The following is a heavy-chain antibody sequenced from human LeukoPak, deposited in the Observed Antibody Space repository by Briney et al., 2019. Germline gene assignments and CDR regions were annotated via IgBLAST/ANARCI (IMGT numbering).Heavy chain of an antibody. CDR3: TRHGPRRCSGGSCSKGYFDY. CDR2: VNDSGSI. V-gene: IGHV4-59*08. J-gene: IGHJ4*02. D-gene: IGHD2-15*01. Sequence: SETLSLTCTVYGVSISGFYWSWIRQPPGKGLEWIGYVNDSGSIKYNPSLRSRVTISVDTSKNQFSLNLSSVTAADTAVYYCTRHGPRRCSGGSCSKGYFDYWGQGTLVTVSS. CDR1: GVSISGFY.